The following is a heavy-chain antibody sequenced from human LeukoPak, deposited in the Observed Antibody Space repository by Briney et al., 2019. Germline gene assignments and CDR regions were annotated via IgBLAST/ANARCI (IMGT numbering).Heavy chain of an antibody. Sequence: SETLSLTCTVSGGSIGSTRHYWGWIRQPPGKGLEWIGNMYHGGSTYYNPSLKSRVTISIDTSKNQFSLKLSSVTAADTAVYFCARVLKNCDYWGQGTLVTVSS. CDR2: MYHGGST. V-gene: IGHV4-39*01. D-gene: IGHD1-1*01. CDR3: ARVLKNCDY. CDR1: GGSIGSTRHY. J-gene: IGHJ4*02.